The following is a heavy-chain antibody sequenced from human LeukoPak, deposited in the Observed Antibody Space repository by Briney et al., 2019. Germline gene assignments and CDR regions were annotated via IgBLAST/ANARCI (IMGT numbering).Heavy chain of an antibody. CDR1: GYTFTSYG. J-gene: IGHJ4*02. V-gene: IGHV1-18*01. CDR2: TSAYNGNT. Sequence: ASVKVSCTAPGYTFTSYGISWVRQAPGQGLEWMGWTSAYNGNTNYAQKLQGRVTMTTDTSTSTAYMELRSLRSDDTAVYYCARDDSITGTSGGFDYWGQGTLVTVSS. CDR3: ARDDSITGTSGGFDY. D-gene: IGHD1-20*01.